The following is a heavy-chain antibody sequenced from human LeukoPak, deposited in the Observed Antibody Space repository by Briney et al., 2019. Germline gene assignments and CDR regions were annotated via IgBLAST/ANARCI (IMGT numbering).Heavy chain of an antibody. J-gene: IGHJ5*02. Sequence: SETLSLTCTVSGGSISSGGYYWSWIRQHPGKGLEWIGYIYYSGSTYYNPSLKSRVTISVDTSKNQFSLKLSSVTAADTAVYYCARDGGYCSGGSCQGFDPWGQGTLVTVSS. D-gene: IGHD2-15*01. CDR2: IYYSGST. CDR1: GGSISSGGYY. CDR3: ARDGGYCSGGSCQGFDP. V-gene: IGHV4-31*03.